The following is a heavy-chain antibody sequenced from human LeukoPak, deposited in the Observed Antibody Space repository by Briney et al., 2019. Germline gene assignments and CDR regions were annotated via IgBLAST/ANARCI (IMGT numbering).Heavy chain of an antibody. V-gene: IGHV4-39*01. CDR2: IYCTGST. D-gene: IGHD6-13*01. CDR1: GGSISTSSYY. Sequence: SETLSLTCTVSGGSISTSSYYWGWIRQPPGKGLEWIGNIYCTGSTRYNPSLKSRVTISVDTSKNQLSLQLNSVTAAETAVYYCARRRAAIGTHRTCFDYWGQGALVTVSS. CDR3: ARRRAAIGTHRTCFDY. J-gene: IGHJ4*02.